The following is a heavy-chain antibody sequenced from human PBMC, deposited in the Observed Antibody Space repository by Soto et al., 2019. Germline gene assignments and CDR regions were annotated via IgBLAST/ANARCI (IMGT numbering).Heavy chain of an antibody. D-gene: IGHD3-22*01. J-gene: IGHJ6*02. CDR3: ARGYYYDSSKYYGMDV. Sequence: ASVKVSCKASGYTFTGYYMHWVRQAPGQGLEWMGWINPNSGGTNYAQKFQGWVTMTRDTSISTAYMELSRLRSDDTALYYCARGYYYDSSKYYGMDVWGQGTTVTVSS. V-gene: IGHV1-2*04. CDR1: GYTFTGYY. CDR2: INPNSGGT.